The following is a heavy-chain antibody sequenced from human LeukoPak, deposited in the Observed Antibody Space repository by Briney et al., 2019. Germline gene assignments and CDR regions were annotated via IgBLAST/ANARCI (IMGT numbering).Heavy chain of an antibody. D-gene: IGHD7-27*01. CDR1: GFTFDDYG. V-gene: IGHV3-20*04. Sequence: PGGSLRLSCAASGFTFDDYGMSWVRQAPGKGLEWVSGINWNGGSTGYADSVKGRFTISRDNAKNSLYLQMNSLRAEDTALYYCARGSTTGDLIKFDYWGQGTLVTVSS. CDR2: INWNGGST. J-gene: IGHJ4*02. CDR3: ARGSTTGDLIKFDY.